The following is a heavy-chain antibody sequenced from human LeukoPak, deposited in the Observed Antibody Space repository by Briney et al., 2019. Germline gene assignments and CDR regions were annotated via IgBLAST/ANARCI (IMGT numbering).Heavy chain of an antibody. CDR3: ARHALGGVQYWYFDL. V-gene: IGHV4-59*08. CDR1: GGSISSYY. J-gene: IGHJ2*01. D-gene: IGHD3-16*01. Sequence: PSETLSLTCTVSGGSISSYYWSWIRQPPGKGLEWIGYIYYSGSTNYNPSLKSRVTISLDTSKNQFSLTPSSVTAADTAVYYCARHALGGVQYWYFDLWGRGTRVTVSS. CDR2: IYYSGST.